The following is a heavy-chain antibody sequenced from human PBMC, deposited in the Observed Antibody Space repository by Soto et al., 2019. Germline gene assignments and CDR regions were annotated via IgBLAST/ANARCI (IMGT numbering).Heavy chain of an antibody. J-gene: IGHJ3*02. CDR3: ARFPIGALFGVVINDAFDI. Sequence: NPGGSLRLSCAASGFTFSSYSMNWVRQAPGKGLEWVSSISSSSSYIHYADSVKGRFTISRDNAKNSLFLQMSSLRVEDTAVYYCARFPIGALFGVVINDAFDIWGQGTMVTVSS. CDR1: GFTFSSYS. CDR2: ISSSSSYI. D-gene: IGHD3-3*01. V-gene: IGHV3-21*06.